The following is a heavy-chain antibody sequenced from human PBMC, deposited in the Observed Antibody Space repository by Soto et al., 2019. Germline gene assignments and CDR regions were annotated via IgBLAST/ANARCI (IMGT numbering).Heavy chain of an antibody. D-gene: IGHD6-6*01. Sequence: QVQLVQSGAEVKKPGASVKVSCKASGYTFTNYGIGWVRQAPGQGLEWMGWINTYNSNTNYAQIVQGRVTMTTDTSTSTAYMELRSLRSDDTAVYYCARVAARPYSYYAMDVWGQGTTVTVSS. CDR3: ARVAARPYSYYAMDV. V-gene: IGHV1-18*01. CDR1: GYTFTNYG. J-gene: IGHJ6*02. CDR2: INTYNSNT.